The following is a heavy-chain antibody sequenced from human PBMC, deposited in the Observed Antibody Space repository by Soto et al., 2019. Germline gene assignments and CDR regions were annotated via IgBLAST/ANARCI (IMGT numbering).Heavy chain of an antibody. V-gene: IGHV4-34*01. Sequence: SETLSLTCAVYGGSFSGYYWSWIRQPPGKGLEWIGEINHSGSTNYNPSLKSRVTISVDTSKNQFSLKLSSVTAADTAVYYCAKSRRLIAYFDDWGQGTLVTVSS. CDR2: INHSGST. J-gene: IGHJ4*02. CDR1: GGSFSGYY. D-gene: IGHD2-15*01. CDR3: AKSRRLIAYFDD.